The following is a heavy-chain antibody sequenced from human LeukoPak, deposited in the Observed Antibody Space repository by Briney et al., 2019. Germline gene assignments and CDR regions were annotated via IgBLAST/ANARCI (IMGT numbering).Heavy chain of an antibody. CDR1: GYTFTSYG. D-gene: IGHD6-19*01. J-gene: IGHJ4*02. V-gene: IGHV1-69*13. CDR2: IIPIFGTA. Sequence: GASVKVSCKASGYTFTSYGIGWVRQAPGQGLEWMGGIIPIFGTANYAQKFQGRVTITAGESTSTAYMELSSLRSEDTAVYYCARVAIYSSGWFDYWGQGTLVTVSS. CDR3: ARVAIYSSGWFDY.